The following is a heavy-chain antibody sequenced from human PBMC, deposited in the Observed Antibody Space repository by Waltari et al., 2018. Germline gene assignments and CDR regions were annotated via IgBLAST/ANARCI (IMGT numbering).Heavy chain of an antibody. CDR3: ARTVWGGSYYYFDH. CDR2: IYYSGST. D-gene: IGHD1-26*01. CDR1: GGSISSYY. V-gene: IGHV4-59*01. J-gene: IGHJ4*02. Sequence: QVQLQESGPGLVKPSETLYLTCTVHGGSISSYYWRWIRQPPGKGLEWIGYIYYSGSTNYNPSLKSRVTISVDTSKNQFSLKLSSVTAADTAVYYCARTVWGGSYYYFDHWGQGTLVTVSS.